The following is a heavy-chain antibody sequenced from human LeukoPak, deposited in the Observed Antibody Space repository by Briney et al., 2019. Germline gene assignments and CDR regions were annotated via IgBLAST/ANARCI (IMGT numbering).Heavy chain of an antibody. V-gene: IGHV3-23*01. D-gene: IGHD3-22*01. Sequence: GGSLRLSCVASGFTFSSYAMSWVRQAPGKGLEWVSSSGDNTRYADSVKGRFTISRDNFKNTLDLQMNGLRAEDTAVYYCAKSWRSYDSSTSYYAFDMWGQGTMVTVSS. J-gene: IGHJ3*02. CDR3: AKSWRSYDSSTSYYAFDM. CDR1: GFTFSSYA. CDR2: SGDNT.